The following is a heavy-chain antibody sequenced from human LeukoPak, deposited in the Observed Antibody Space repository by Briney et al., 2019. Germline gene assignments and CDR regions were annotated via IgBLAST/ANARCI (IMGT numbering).Heavy chain of an antibody. Sequence: SQTLSLTCSVSGASVNSGTYYWSWIRQPAGKALEYIGRIHTSGSTNYNPSLTRRVTISVDTSKNQFSLTLSSVTAADTAVYYCARVNRYYYHSGSYYVDTYYFDYWGQGTLVAVSS. V-gene: IGHV4-61*02. J-gene: IGHJ4*02. CDR2: IHTSGST. CDR1: GASVNSGTYY. CDR3: ARVNRYYYHSGSYYVDTYYFDY. D-gene: IGHD3-10*01.